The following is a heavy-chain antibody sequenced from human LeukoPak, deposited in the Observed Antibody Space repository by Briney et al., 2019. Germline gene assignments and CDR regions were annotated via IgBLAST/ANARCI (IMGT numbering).Heavy chain of an antibody. Sequence: GASVKVSCKASGGTFISYAISWVRQAPGQGLEWMGGIIPIFGTANYAQKFQGRVTITADESTSTAYIELSSLRSEDTAVYYCFLIVVVPAAISYWGQGTLVTVSS. J-gene: IGHJ4*02. CDR1: GGTFISYA. CDR3: FLIVVVPAAISY. V-gene: IGHV1-69*13. CDR2: IIPIFGTA. D-gene: IGHD2-2*01.